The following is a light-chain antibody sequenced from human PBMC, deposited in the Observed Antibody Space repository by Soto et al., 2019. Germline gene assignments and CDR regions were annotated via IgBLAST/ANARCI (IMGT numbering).Light chain of an antibody. J-gene: IGKJ4*01. CDR3: QQRYNWVT. V-gene: IGKV3-11*01. CDR2: DAF. CDR1: QSVSNY. Sequence: EIVMTQSPATLSLSPGERATLSCRASQSVSNYLAWYQQKPGQTPRLLIYDAFNRATGIPDRFSGSGSGTDFTLTISSLEPEDVAVYYCQQRYNWVTFGGGTKVEIK.